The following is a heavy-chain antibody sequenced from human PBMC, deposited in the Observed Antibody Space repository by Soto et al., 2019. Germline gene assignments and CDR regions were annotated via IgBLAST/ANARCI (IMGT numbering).Heavy chain of an antibody. V-gene: IGHV1-8*01. CDR1: GYTFTSYD. CDR3: ARTMLVGGVPYYYYGMDV. Sequence: QVQLVQSGAEVKKPGASVKVSCKASGYTFTSYDINWVRQATGQGLEWMGWMNPNSGNTGYAQKFQGRVTMTRNTSISPAYMELSSLRSEDTAVYYCARTMLVGGVPYYYYGMDVWGQGTTVTVSS. D-gene: IGHD3-22*01. CDR2: MNPNSGNT. J-gene: IGHJ6*02.